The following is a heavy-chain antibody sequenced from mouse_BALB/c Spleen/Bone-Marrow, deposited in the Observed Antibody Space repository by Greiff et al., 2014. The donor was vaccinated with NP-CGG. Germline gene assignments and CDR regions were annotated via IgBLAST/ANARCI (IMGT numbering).Heavy chain of an antibody. D-gene: IGHD1-1*01. CDR1: GYSFTGYT. Sequence: DVQLQESGPELVKPGSSMKVSCKASGYSFTGYTMNWVKQSHGKNLEWIGLINPYNGGTSCNQKFKGKATLTVNKSSSTAYMELLSLTSEDSAVYYCERENYGSSYGFAYWGQGTQVTVSA. J-gene: IGHJ3*01. V-gene: IGHV1-26*01. CDR3: ERENYGSSYGFAY. CDR2: INPYNGGT.